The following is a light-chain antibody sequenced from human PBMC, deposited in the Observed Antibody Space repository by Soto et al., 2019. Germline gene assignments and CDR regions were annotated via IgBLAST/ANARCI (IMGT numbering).Light chain of an antibody. Sequence: QSVLTQPASVSGSPGQSITISCTGTSSDVGGYNYVSWYQQHPGKAPKLMIYDVSNRPSGISNRFSGSKSGNTASLTISGLQAEDEDDYYCSSYKGSSTYVFGTGTKVTV. V-gene: IGLV2-14*01. CDR1: SSDVGGYNY. CDR2: DVS. J-gene: IGLJ1*01. CDR3: SSYKGSSTYV.